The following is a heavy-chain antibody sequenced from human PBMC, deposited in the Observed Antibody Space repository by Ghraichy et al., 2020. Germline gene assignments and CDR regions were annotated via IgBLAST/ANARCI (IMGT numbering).Heavy chain of an antibody. CDR2: LSGRTT. Sequence: GESLNIYCTPSGFFFNKYVMSWVRLAPGKGLEWVSSLSGRTTYYIDSVKGRFTISRDDSKNTLDLQMDSLRAEDTAVYYCVRDLQTTNFNFYFYAMNIWGQGTTVTVSS. V-gene: IGHV3-23*01. CDR3: VRDLQTTNFNFYFYAMNI. D-gene: IGHD4/OR15-4a*01. CDR1: GFFFNKYV. J-gene: IGHJ6*02.